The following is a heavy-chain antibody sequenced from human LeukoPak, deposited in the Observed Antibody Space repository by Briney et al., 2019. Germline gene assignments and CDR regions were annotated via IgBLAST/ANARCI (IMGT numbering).Heavy chain of an antibody. CDR3: ARAGKITIFGVVIINHDAFDI. J-gene: IGHJ3*02. CDR1: GGSISSGGYY. CDR2: IYYSGST. V-gene: IGHV4-31*03. Sequence: PSETLSLTCTVSGGSISSGGYYWSWIRQHPGKGLEWIGYIYYSGSTYYNPSLKGRVTISVDTSKNQFSLKLSSVTAADTAVYYCARAGKITIFGVVIINHDAFDIWGQGTMVTVSS. D-gene: IGHD3-3*01.